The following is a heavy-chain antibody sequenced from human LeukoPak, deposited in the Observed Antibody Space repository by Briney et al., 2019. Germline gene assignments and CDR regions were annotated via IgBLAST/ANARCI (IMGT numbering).Heavy chain of an antibody. V-gene: IGHV3-64D*09. D-gene: IGHD3/OR15-3a*01. CDR2: ISSSGGST. CDR1: GFIFSSYA. Sequence: GGSLRLSCSASGFIFSSYAMHWVRQAPGKRLEYVSAISSSGGSTYYADSVKGRFTISRDNSKNTLYLQMSSLRAEDTAVYYCVKGTGTKYYYYGMDVWGQGTTVTVSS. J-gene: IGHJ6*02. CDR3: VKGTGTKYYYYGMDV.